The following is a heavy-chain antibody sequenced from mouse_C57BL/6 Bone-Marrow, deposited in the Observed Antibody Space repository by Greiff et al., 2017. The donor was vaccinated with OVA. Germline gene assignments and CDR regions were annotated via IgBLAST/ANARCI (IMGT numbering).Heavy chain of an antibody. J-gene: IGHJ1*03. CDR1: GFSLTSYG. Sequence: VKLKESGPGLVAPSQSLSITCTVSGFSLTSYGVHWVRQPPGKGLEWLVVIWSDGSTTYNSALKSRLSISKDNSKSQVFLKMNSLQTDDTAMYYCARHGDYPYWYFDVWGTGTTVTVSS. CDR2: IWSDGST. V-gene: IGHV2-6-1*01. D-gene: IGHD2-4*01. CDR3: ARHGDYPYWYFDV.